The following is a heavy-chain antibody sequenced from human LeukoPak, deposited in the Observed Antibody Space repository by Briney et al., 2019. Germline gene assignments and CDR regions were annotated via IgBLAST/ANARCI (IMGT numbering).Heavy chain of an antibody. CDR2: ISSSSGYI. J-gene: IGHJ4*02. CDR1: GFTFNSYS. V-gene: IGHV3-21*01. CDR3: ARDSGYCSSTGCYVHYFDY. Sequence: SGGSLRLSCAASGFTFNSYSMNWVRQTPGKGLEWVSSISSSSGYINYADSVKGRFTVSRDNAKNSLYLQMNSLRAEDTAVYYCARDSGYCSSTGCYVHYFDYWGQGTLVTVSS. D-gene: IGHD2-2*01.